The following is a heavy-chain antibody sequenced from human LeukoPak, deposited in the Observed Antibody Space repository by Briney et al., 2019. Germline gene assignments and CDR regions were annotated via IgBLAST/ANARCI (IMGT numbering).Heavy chain of an antibody. CDR2: IYHSGST. CDR1: GGSISSSNW. V-gene: IGHV4-4*02. Sequence: SETLSLTCAVSGGSISSSNWWSWVRQPPGKGLEWIGEIYHSGSTNYNPSLKSRVTISVDKSKNQFSLKLSSVTAADTAVYYCARAGSGSPVYFDYWGQGTLVTVSS. CDR3: ARAGSGSPVYFDY. D-gene: IGHD3-10*01. J-gene: IGHJ4*02.